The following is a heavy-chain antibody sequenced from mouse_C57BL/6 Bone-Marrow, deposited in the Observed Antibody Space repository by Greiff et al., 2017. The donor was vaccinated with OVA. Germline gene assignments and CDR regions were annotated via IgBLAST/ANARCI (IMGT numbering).Heavy chain of an antibody. CDR2: IHPNSGST. Sequence: QVQLQQPGAELVKPGASEKLSCKASGYTFTSYWMHWVKQRPGQGLEWIGMIHPNSGSTNYNEKFKSKATLTVDKSSSTAYMQLSSLTSEDSAVYYCAGYYGSSFDYWGKGTTLTVSS. J-gene: IGHJ2*01. CDR3: AGYYGSSFDY. D-gene: IGHD1-1*01. V-gene: IGHV1-64*01. CDR1: GYTFTSYW.